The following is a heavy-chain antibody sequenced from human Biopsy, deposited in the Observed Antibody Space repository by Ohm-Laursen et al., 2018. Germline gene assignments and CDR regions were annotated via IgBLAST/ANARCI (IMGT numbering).Heavy chain of an antibody. D-gene: IGHD4-17*01. CDR1: GFILNNYG. J-gene: IGHJ3*01. Sequence: SLRLSCSASGFILNNYGLSWVRQAPGKGLERVSAIRGSGLTTFCTDSVKGRFTISRDNSKNTLSLQMNSLRAEDTAIYYCTCRYGDSPLWGQGTMVTVSS. CDR2: IRGSGLTT. CDR3: TCRYGDSPL. V-gene: IGHV3-23*01.